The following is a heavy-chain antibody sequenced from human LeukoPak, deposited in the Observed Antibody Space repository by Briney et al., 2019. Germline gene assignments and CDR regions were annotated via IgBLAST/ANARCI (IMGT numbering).Heavy chain of an antibody. D-gene: IGHD1-26*01. Sequence: GGSLRLSCAASGFTFSSYGMHWVRQAPGKGLEWVAVIRYDGSNKYYADSVKGRFTISRDNSKNTLYLQMNSLRAEDTAVYYCARALVGALAGPTYYYYGMDVWGQGTTVTVSS. J-gene: IGHJ6*02. CDR1: GFTFSSYG. CDR2: IRYDGSNK. V-gene: IGHV3-33*01. CDR3: ARALVGALAGPTYYYYGMDV.